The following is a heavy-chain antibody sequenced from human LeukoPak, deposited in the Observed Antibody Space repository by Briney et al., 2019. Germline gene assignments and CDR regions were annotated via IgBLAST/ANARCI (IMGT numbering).Heavy chain of an antibody. V-gene: IGHV1-18*01. Sequence: SVKVSWKASGYTFNSNGISWVRQAPGQGLEWMGWISAYNGNTDYAQKLQGRVTMTTDTSTSTAYMELRSLRSDDTAVYYCAATEQWLTDYWGQGTLVTVSS. CDR1: GYTFNSNG. D-gene: IGHD6-19*01. CDR2: ISAYNGNT. CDR3: AATEQWLTDY. J-gene: IGHJ4*02.